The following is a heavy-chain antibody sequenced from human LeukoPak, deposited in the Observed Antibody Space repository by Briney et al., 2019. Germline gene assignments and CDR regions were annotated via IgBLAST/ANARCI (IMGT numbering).Heavy chain of an antibody. Sequence: SETLSLTCAVYGGSFSGYYWSWIRQPPGKGLEWIGEINHSGSTNYNPSLKSRVTISVDTSKNQFSLKLSSVTAADTAVYYCARRRRRDASDIWGQGTMVTVSS. CDR3: ARRRRRDASDI. J-gene: IGHJ3*02. CDR1: GGSFSGYY. CDR2: INHSGST. D-gene: IGHD1-1*01. V-gene: IGHV4-34*01.